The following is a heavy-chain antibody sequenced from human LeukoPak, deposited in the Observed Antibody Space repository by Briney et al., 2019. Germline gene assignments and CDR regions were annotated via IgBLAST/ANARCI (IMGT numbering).Heavy chain of an antibody. CDR1: GYTFTGYY. Sequence: ASVKVSCKASGYTFTGYYMHWVRQAPGKGLEWMGWINPNSGGTNYAQKFQGRVTMTRDTSISTAYMELSRLRSDDTAVYYCARIFRDGYNYVDYWGQGTLVTVSS. CDR2: INPNSGGT. D-gene: IGHD5-24*01. J-gene: IGHJ4*02. CDR3: ARIFRDGYNYVDY. V-gene: IGHV1-2*02.